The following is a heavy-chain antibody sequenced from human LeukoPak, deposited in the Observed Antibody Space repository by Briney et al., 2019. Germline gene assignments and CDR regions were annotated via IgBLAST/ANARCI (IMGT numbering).Heavy chain of an antibody. J-gene: IGHJ4*02. CDR1: GYTFTSYC. V-gene: IGHV1-46*01. CDR2: INPSGGST. Sequence: ASVKVSCKASGYTFTSYCMHWVRQAPGRGLEWMGIINPSGGSTSYAQKFQGRVTMTMDTSTSTVYMELSSLRSEDTAVYYCARDIKSCSGGSCYSFDYWGQGTLVTVSS. D-gene: IGHD2-15*01. CDR3: ARDIKSCSGGSCYSFDY.